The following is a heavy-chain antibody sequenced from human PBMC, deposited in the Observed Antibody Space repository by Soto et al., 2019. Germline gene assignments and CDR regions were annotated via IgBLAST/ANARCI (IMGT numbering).Heavy chain of an antibody. Sequence: SETLSLTCTVSNGSVSSGTYSWSWVRQPPGKGLEWIGYIYYSGTTYYTPSLKSRLTMSMDRANDHFSLNLTSVTAADTAVYFCARGHYYYGMDVWGQGITVT. CDR3: ARGHYYYGMDV. V-gene: IGHV4-30-2*01. CDR2: IYYSGTT. J-gene: IGHJ6*02. CDR1: NGSVSSGTYS.